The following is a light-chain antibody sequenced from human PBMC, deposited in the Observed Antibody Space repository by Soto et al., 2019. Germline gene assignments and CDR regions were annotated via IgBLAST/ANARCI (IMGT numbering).Light chain of an antibody. J-gene: IGKJ1*01. CDR2: KAS. CDR3: QQYNSFSTWT. Sequence: DIQMTQSPSTLSASVGDRVTITCRASESISSWLAWYQQKPGKAPKLLIYKASSLETGVPSRFSGSGSGTEFTLTISSLQPDDSATYYCQQYNSFSTWTFGQGTKVDI. CDR1: ESISSW. V-gene: IGKV1-5*03.